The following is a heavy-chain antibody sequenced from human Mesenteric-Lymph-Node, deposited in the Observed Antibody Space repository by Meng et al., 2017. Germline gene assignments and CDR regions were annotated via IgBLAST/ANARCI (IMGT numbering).Heavy chain of an antibody. Sequence: EVQLVESVGGLVNPGGSLSLSCAASGFTFSSYSMNWVRQAPGKGLEWVSSISSSSSYIYYADSVKGRFTISRDNAKNSLYLQMNSLRAEDTAVYYCARNVRLRDGYNSDYWGQGTLVTVSS. CDR3: ARNVRLRDGYNSDY. D-gene: IGHD5-24*01. CDR2: ISSSSSYI. V-gene: IGHV3-21*01. CDR1: GFTFSSYS. J-gene: IGHJ4*02.